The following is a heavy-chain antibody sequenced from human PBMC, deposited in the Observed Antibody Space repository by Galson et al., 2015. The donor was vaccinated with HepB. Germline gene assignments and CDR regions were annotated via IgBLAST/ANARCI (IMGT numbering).Heavy chain of an antibody. J-gene: IGHJ3*02. CDR2: ISSDGTNK. Sequence: SLRLSCAASGFTLSNYGMHWVRQAPGKGLDWLAVISSDGTNKYYVDSVKGRFTISRDNSKNTVYLQMNSLSAEDTAVYYCAKGRYFDWLSGGAFDIWGQGTTVTVSS. CDR3: AKGRYFDWLSGGAFDI. D-gene: IGHD3-9*01. CDR1: GFTLSNYG. V-gene: IGHV3-30*18.